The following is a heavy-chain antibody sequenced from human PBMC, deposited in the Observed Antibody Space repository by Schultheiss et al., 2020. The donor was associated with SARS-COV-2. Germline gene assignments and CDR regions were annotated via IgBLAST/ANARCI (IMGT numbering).Heavy chain of an antibody. CDR1: GGSVTSHSYY. D-gene: IGHD1-26*01. J-gene: IGHJ4*02. Sequence: SETLSLTCTVSGGSVTSHSYYWSWIRQPPGKGLEWIGEINHSGSTNYNPSLKSRVTISVDTSKNQFSLKLSSVTAADTAVYYCARVSRRGSYFGHFDYWGQGTLVTVSS. V-gene: IGHV4-39*07. CDR3: ARVSRRGSYFGHFDY. CDR2: INHSGST.